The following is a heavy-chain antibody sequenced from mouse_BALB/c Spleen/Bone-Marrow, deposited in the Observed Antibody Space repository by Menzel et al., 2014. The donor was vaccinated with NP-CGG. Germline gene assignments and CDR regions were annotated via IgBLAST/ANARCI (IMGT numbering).Heavy chain of an antibody. D-gene: IGHD1-1*01. CDR1: GYTFTSYW. CDR3: ARRTTTVVATDY. Sequence: QVQLQQSGAELVKPGASVKLSCKASGYTFTSYWMHWVKQRPAQGLEWIGEINPSNGRTNYNEKFKSKATLTVDKSSSAAYMQLSSLTSEDSAVYYCARRTTTVVATDYWGQGTTLTVSS. CDR2: INPSNGRT. J-gene: IGHJ2*01. V-gene: IGHV1S81*02.